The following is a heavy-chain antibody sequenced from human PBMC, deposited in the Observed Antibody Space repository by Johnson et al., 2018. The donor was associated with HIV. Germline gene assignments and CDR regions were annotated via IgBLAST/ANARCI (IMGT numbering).Heavy chain of an antibody. CDR2: IWYDGSNK. CDR3: AKERRAPRAFDI. J-gene: IGHJ3*02. CDR1: GFTFSSYG. Sequence: QVQLVESGGGVVQPGRSLRLSCAASGFTFSSYGMHWVRQAPGKGLEWVAVIWYDGSNKYYADSVKGRFTIPRDNSNNTRYLQMNSLRPEDTAVYYCAKERRAPRAFDIWGQGTMVTVSS. V-gene: IGHV3-33*06.